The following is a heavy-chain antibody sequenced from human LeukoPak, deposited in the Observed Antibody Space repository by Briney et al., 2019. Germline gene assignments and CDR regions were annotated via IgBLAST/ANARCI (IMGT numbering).Heavy chain of an antibody. CDR2: MNPSSGNT. Sequence: TSVKVSCKASGYTFTSYDINWVRQATGQGLEWMGWMNPSSGNTGHAQKFQGRVTMTRNTSISTAFMELSSLRSEDTAVYYCARRNTIMVAGLDYWGQGTLVTVSS. CDR1: GYTFTSYD. J-gene: IGHJ4*02. D-gene: IGHD5-24*01. V-gene: IGHV1-8*01. CDR3: ARRNTIMVAGLDY.